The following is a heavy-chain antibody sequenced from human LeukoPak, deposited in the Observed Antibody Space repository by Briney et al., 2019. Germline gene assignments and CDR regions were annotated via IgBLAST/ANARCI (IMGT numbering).Heavy chain of an antibody. Sequence: GASVKVSCKASGYTFTGYYMHWVRQAPGQGLEWMGRIIPIFGTANYAQKFQGRVTITTDESTSTAYMELSSLRSEDTAVYYCASPYYYDSSGYPDAFDIWGQGTMVTVSS. V-gene: IGHV1-69*05. CDR1: GYTFTGYY. J-gene: IGHJ3*02. CDR2: IIPIFGTA. CDR3: ASPYYYDSSGYPDAFDI. D-gene: IGHD3-22*01.